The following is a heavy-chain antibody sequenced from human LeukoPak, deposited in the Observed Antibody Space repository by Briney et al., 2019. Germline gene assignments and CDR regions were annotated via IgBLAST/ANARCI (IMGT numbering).Heavy chain of an antibody. V-gene: IGHV3-53*01. D-gene: IGHD3-10*01. CDR2: IYSGGST. Sequence: GRSLRLSCAASGFTVSHYYMTWVRQAPGKGLECVSVIYSGGSTYSADSVKGRFTISRDNSRNVVYLQMSSLRAEDTAVYYCARAYYYGSGARGYYFDYWGQGTLVTVSS. J-gene: IGHJ4*02. CDR3: ARAYYYGSGARGYYFDY. CDR1: GFTVSHYY.